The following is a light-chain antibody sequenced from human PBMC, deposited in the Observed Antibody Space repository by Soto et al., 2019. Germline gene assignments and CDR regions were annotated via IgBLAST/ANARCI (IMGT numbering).Light chain of an antibody. CDR3: HQYGTSPPHT. J-gene: IGKJ2*01. CDR2: DTS. CDR1: QTLGTKY. V-gene: IGKV3-20*01. Sequence: EIELTQSPGTLSLSPGERATLPCRASQTLGTKYLAWYQQKPGQAPSLLIYDTSNRATSVPDRFSCSGSGTDFSLTISRLEPEDVAVYYCHQYGTSPPHTFGQGTKLEIK.